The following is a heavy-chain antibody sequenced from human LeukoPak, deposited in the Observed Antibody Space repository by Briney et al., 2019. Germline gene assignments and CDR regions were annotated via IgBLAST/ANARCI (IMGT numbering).Heavy chain of an antibody. CDR2: IYYSGST. CDR3: ARQVTTYYYGRSGYTIFDY. D-gene: IGHD3-22*01. J-gene: IGHJ4*02. V-gene: IGHV4-39*01. CDR1: GGSISSSSYY. Sequence: SETLSLTCTVSGGSISSSSYYWGWIRRPPGKGLEWIWSIYYSGSTYYNPSLKSRVTISVDTSKNQFSLKLSSVTAADTAVYYYARQVTTYYYGRSGYTIFDYWGQGTLVTVSS.